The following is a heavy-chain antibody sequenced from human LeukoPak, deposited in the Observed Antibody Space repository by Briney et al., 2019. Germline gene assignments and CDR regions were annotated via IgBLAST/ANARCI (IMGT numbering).Heavy chain of an antibody. D-gene: IGHD1-26*01. CDR2: ISAYNGNT. V-gene: IGHV1-18*01. CDR1: GYTFTSYG. CDR3: ARRASGSYRPDNWFDP. Sequence: ASVKVSCKASGYTFTSYGISWVRQPPGQGLEWMGWISAYNGNTNYAQKLQGRVTMTTDTSTSTAYMELRSLRSDDTAVYYCARRASGSYRPDNWFDPWGQGTLVTVSS. J-gene: IGHJ5*02.